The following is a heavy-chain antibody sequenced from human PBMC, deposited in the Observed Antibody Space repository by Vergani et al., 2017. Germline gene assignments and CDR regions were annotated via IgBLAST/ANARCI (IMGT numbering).Heavy chain of an antibody. V-gene: IGHV3-23*01. Sequence: EVQLLESGGGLVQPGESLRASCAVSGFTFSSYAMSWVRQAPGKGLEWVSSISGSGGSTYYADSVKGRFTISRDNSKNTLYLQMNSLGAEDTAVYYCAKDLGLWFGELEPDYWGQGTLVTVSS. CDR3: AKDLGLWFGELEPDY. D-gene: IGHD3-10*01. CDR2: ISGSGGST. CDR1: GFTFSSYA. J-gene: IGHJ4*02.